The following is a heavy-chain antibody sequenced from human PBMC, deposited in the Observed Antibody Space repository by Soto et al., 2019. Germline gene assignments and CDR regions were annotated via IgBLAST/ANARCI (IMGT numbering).Heavy chain of an antibody. CDR3: ARDLRLERLKEDAFDI. CDR1: GYTFTSYA. D-gene: IGHD1-1*01. CDR2: INAGNGNT. J-gene: IGHJ3*02. Sequence: QVQLVQSGAEVKKPGASVKVSCKASGYTFTSYAMHWVRQAPGQRLEWMGWINAGNGNTKYSQKFQGRVTITRDTSASTAYMELSSLRSEDTAVYYCARDLRLERLKEDAFDIWGQGTMVTVSS. V-gene: IGHV1-3*01.